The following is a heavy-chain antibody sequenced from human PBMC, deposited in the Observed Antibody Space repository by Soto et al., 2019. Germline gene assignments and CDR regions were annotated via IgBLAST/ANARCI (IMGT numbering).Heavy chain of an antibody. CDR2: IYYNGDT. D-gene: IGHD3-10*01. V-gene: IGHV4-31*03. CDR1: GGPFSSGGYS. Sequence: SETLSLTCTVSGGPFSSGGYSWSWIRQEPGKGLEWSGYIYYNGDTSYNPSLKSRVTISADTSKTQFSLKLSSVTAANTAVYDCARGDSMVSSGFDYWGQGMLVTVSS. J-gene: IGHJ4*02. CDR3: ARGDSMVSSGFDY.